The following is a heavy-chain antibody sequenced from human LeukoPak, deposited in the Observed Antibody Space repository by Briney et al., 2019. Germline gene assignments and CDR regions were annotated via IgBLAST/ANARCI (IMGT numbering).Heavy chain of an antibody. CDR1: GFTFSNFP. J-gene: IGHJ4*02. CDR2: ITTSGGST. V-gene: IGHV3-23*01. Sequence: GGSLRLSCAASGFTFSNFPMIWVRQAPGKGLEWVSSITTSGGSTYYADSVKGRFTISRDNSKNALYLQMNSLRAEDKAIYYCARGMTLFDCWGQGTLVTVSS. CDR3: ARGMTLFDC.